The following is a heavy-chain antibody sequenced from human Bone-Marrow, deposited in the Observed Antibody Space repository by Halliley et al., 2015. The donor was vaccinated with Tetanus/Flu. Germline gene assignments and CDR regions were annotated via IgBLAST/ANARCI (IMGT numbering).Heavy chain of an antibody. CDR1: GESFSGYY. CDR3: ARAVWQRLPPSHYYYAMAV. Sequence: GLVKPSETLSLTCAVYGESFSGYYWNWIRQPPGKGLEWIGEINHSGSTNYNPSLKSRVTISVDTSKNQISPNLTSVTAADTAAYYCARAVWQRLPPSHYYYAMAVWGRGTTVTVSS. V-gene: IGHV4-34*01. D-gene: IGHD5-12*01. J-gene: IGHJ6*02. CDR2: INHSGST.